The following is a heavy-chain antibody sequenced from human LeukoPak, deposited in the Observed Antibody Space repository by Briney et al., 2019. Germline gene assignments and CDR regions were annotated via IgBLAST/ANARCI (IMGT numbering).Heavy chain of an antibody. V-gene: IGHV1-69*05. Sequence: SVKVSCKASGGTFSSHAISWVRQAPGQGLEWVGGIIPIFGTTNYAQKFQGRVTITTDEPTSTGYMELRSLRSDDTAVYYWARGGSGYDYGFDNWGQGTLVTVSS. CDR1: GGTFSSHA. D-gene: IGHD5-12*01. CDR3: ARGGSGYDYGFDN. CDR2: IIPIFGTT. J-gene: IGHJ4*02.